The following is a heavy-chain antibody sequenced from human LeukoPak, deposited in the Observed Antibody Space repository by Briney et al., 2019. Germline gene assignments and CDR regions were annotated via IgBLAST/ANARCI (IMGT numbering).Heavy chain of an antibody. CDR1: GGSISSSSYY. CDR3: ASTLQNAWELPRDPFDI. V-gene: IGHV4-39*01. CDR2: IYYSGST. Sequence: PSETLSLTCTVSGGSISSSSYYWGWIRQPPGKGLEWIGSIYYSGSTYYNPSLKSRVTISVGTSKNQFSLKLSSVTAADTAVYYCASTLQNAWELPRDPFDIWGQGTMVTVSS. J-gene: IGHJ3*02. D-gene: IGHD1-26*01.